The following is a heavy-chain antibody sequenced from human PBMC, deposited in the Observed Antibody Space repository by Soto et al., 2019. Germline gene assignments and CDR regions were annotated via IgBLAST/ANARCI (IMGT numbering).Heavy chain of an antibody. CDR2: IYYSGSP. J-gene: IGHJ6*02. CDR1: GGSIRRGDYY. Sequence: SETLSLTCTVSGGSIRRGDYYWSWIRQPPGKGLEWIGYIYYSGSPYYNPSLKSQVTISLDTSKNQFSLKLTSVTAADSAVYYCARESISFSWMDVWGQGTTVAVSS. CDR3: ARESISFSWMDV. V-gene: IGHV4-30-4*01. D-gene: IGHD2-21*01.